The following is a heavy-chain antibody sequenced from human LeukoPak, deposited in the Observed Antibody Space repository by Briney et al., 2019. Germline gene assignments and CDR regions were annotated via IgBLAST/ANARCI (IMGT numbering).Heavy chain of an antibody. CDR3: ARVRSGGYCSSTSCPSEELGY. J-gene: IGHJ4*02. CDR1: EYIFTTDY. V-gene: IGHV1-46*01. D-gene: IGHD2-2*01. CDR2: INPSGDST. Sequence: ASVKVSCKASEYIFTTDYIHWVRQAPGQGLEWMGTINPSGDSTTYAQNFQGRVTMTTDTSTSTAYMELRSLRSDDTAVYYCARVRSGGYCSSTSCPSEELGYWGQGTLVTVSS.